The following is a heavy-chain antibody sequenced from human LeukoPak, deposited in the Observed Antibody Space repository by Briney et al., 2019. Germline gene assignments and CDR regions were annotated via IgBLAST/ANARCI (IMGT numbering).Heavy chain of an antibody. V-gene: IGHV4-59*08. Sequence: SETLSLTCTVSGGSLSNYYWSWLRQPPGKGLEWIGYIFYSGTTDYNPSLKSRLTISVDASKNQFSLRLNSVTAADTAVYFCARVNWFVGYYFDYWGQGTLVTVFS. CDR3: ARVNWFVGYYFDY. D-gene: IGHD3-9*01. CDR2: IFYSGTT. CDR1: GGSLSNYY. J-gene: IGHJ4*02.